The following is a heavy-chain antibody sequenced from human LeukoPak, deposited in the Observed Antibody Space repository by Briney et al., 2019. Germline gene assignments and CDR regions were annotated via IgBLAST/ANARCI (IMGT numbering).Heavy chain of an antibody. Sequence: SVKVSCKASGGTFGSYAISWVRQAPGQGLEWMGRIIPILGIANYAQKFQGRVTITADKSTSTAYMELSSLRSEDTAVYYCATQTYYYDSSGYFHFDYWGQGTLVTVSS. CDR1: GGTFGSYA. D-gene: IGHD3-22*01. V-gene: IGHV1-69*04. CDR2: IIPILGIA. J-gene: IGHJ4*02. CDR3: ATQTYYYDSSGYFHFDY.